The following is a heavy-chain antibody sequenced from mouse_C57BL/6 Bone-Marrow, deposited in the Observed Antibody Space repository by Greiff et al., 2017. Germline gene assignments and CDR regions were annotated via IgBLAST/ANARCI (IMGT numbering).Heavy chain of an antibody. Sequence: VKLMESGAELARPGASVKLSCKASGYTFTSYGISWVKQRTGQGLEWIGEIYPRSGNTYYNEKFKGKATLTADKSSSTAYMELRSLTSEDSAVYFCASLWFRNYFDYWGQGTTLTVSS. J-gene: IGHJ2*01. V-gene: IGHV1-81*01. D-gene: IGHD2-2*01. CDR1: GYTFTSYG. CDR2: IYPRSGNT. CDR3: ASLWFRNYFDY.